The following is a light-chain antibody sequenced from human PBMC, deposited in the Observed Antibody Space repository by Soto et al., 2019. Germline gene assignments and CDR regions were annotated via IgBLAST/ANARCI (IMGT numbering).Light chain of an antibody. CDR1: QGIGSW. Sequence: DIQMTQSPSSVSASVGDRVTITCRASQGIGSWLGWYQQKPGKAPKVMIFAASNLQSGVPSRFSGSGSGTDFTLTISSLQPEDFGIYYCQQTDSFPLTFGQGTRLEIK. J-gene: IGKJ5*01. V-gene: IGKV1-12*01. CDR2: AAS. CDR3: QQTDSFPLT.